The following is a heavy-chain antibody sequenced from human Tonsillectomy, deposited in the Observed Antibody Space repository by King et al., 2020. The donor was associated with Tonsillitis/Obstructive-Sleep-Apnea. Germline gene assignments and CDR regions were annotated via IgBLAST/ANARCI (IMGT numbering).Heavy chain of an antibody. CDR2: INHSGSA. J-gene: IGHJ6*03. V-gene: IGHV4-34*01. D-gene: IGHD3-10*01. CDR3: ARGPGRLYYYYYMDV. CDR1: GGSFSNYY. Sequence: VQLQQWGAGLLKPSETLSLTCAVFGGSFSNYYWSWIRQPPGKGLEGIGEINHSGSANYSPSLKSRVTISVDTSKNQFSLKLRSVTAADTAVYYCARGPGRLYYYYYMDVWGKGTTVTVSS.